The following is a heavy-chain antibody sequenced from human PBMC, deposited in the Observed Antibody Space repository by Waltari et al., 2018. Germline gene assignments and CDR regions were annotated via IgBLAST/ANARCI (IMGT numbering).Heavy chain of an antibody. CDR1: GFTFSSYS. D-gene: IGHD4-17*01. V-gene: IGHV3-21*01. J-gene: IGHJ4*02. CDR3: ARVGGYGDTDFDY. Sequence: EVQLVESGGGLVKPGGSLRLSCAASGFTFSSYSMNWVRQAPGKGLEWVSSISSSSSYIYYADSVKGRFTISRDNAKNARYLQMNSLRAEDTAVYYCARVGGYGDTDFDYWGQGTLVTVSS. CDR2: ISSSSSYI.